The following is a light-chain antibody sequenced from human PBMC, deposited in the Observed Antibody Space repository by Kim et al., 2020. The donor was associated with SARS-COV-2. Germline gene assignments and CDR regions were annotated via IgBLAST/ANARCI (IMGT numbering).Light chain of an antibody. Sequence: EIVLTQSPATLSLSPGERATLSCRASQSVSRFLAWYQQKPGQAPRLLIYNAFNRATGCPARFSGSGSATDFTLTISSLEPEDFAVYYCQQRINWPLTFGGGTKVDIK. J-gene: IGKJ4*01. CDR3: QQRINWPLT. V-gene: IGKV3-11*01. CDR2: NAF. CDR1: QSVSRF.